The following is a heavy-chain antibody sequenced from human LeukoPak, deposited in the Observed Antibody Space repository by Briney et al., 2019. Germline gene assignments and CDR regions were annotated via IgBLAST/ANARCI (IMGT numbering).Heavy chain of an antibody. CDR1: GYSISSGYY. Sequence: PSETLSLTCTVSGYSISSGYYWGWIRQPPGKGLEWIGSIYHSGSTYYNPSLKSRVTMSVDTSKNQFSLKLSSVTAADTAVYYCASSSDVGATRHWGQGTLVTVSS. J-gene: IGHJ4*02. D-gene: IGHD1-26*01. CDR2: IYHSGST. CDR3: ASSSDVGATRH. V-gene: IGHV4-38-2*02.